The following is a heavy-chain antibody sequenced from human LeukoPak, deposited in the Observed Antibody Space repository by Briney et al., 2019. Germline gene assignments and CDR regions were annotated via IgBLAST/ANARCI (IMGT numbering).Heavy chain of an antibody. D-gene: IGHD3-10*01. J-gene: IGHJ4*02. CDR1: GGSINNSY. CDR3: ARAPYGSGFDY. CDR2: IYYSGST. V-gene: IGHV4-59*01. Sequence: SETLSLTCTVSGGSINNSYWTWIRQPPGKGLEWIGYIYYSGSTNYNPSLKSRVTISVDTSKNQFSLKLSSVTAADTAVYYCARAPYGSGFDYWGQGTLVTVSS.